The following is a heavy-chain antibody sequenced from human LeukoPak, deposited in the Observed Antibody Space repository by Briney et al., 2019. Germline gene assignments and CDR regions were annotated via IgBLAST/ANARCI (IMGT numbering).Heavy chain of an antibody. Sequence: SETLSLTCTVSGGPINYYYWSWIRQPPGKGLEWIGYIYYSGSTNYNPSLKSRVTISVDTSKNQFSLKLSSVTAADTAVYYCARSSASDWYFDLWGRGTLVTVSS. CDR2: IYYSGST. V-gene: IGHV4-59*01. D-gene: IGHD3-10*01. CDR3: ARSSASDWYFDL. CDR1: GGPINYYY. J-gene: IGHJ2*01.